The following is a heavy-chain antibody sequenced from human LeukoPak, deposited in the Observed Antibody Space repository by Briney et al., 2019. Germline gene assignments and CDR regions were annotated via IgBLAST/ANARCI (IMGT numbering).Heavy chain of an antibody. CDR1: GYTFTSYA. D-gene: IGHD3-10*01. V-gene: IGHV7-4-1*02. CDR2: INTNTGNP. CDR3: ARERTMVRGVITRYYYYGMDV. Sequence: ASVKVSCKASGYTFTSYAMNWVRQAPGQGLEWMGWINTNTGNPTYAQGFTGRFVFSLDTSVSTAYLQISSLKAEDTAVYYCARERTMVRGVITRYYYYGMDVWGQGTTVTVSS. J-gene: IGHJ6*02.